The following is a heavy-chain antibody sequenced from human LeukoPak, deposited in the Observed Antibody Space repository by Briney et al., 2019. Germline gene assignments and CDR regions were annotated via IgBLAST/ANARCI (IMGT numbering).Heavy chain of an antibody. CDR1: GFTFSSYW. J-gene: IGHJ4*02. D-gene: IGHD5-12*01. V-gene: IGHV3-74*01. Sequence: GGSLRLSCAASGFTFSSYWMHWVRHAPGKGLVWVSRINSDGSSTSYADSVKGRFTISRDKAKNTLYLQMNSLRAEDTAVYYCARGSGMATMDCFDYWGQGTLVTVSS. CDR3: ARGSGMATMDCFDY. CDR2: INSDGSST.